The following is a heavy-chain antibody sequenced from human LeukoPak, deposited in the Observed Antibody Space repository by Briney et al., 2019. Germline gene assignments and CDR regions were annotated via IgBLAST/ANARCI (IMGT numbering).Heavy chain of an antibody. CDR2: IYYSGST. Sequence: SETLSLTCTVSGGSISSYYWSWIRQPPGKGLEWIGYIYYSGSTNYNPSLKSRVTISVDTSKNQFSLKLSSVTAADTAVYYCARNDGNLLLDYWGQGTLVTVSS. CDR3: ARNDGNLLLDY. J-gene: IGHJ4*02. CDR1: GGSISSYY. V-gene: IGHV4-59*01.